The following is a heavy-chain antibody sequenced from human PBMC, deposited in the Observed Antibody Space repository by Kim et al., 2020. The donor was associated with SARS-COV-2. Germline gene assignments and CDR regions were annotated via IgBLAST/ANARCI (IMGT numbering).Heavy chain of an antibody. CDR2: IYYSGSA. D-gene: IGHD3-10*01. V-gene: IGHV4-59*11. Sequence: SETLSLTCTVSGGSIDSHYWTWIRQSPEKGLEWIGEIYYSGSAKYNPSLESRVTISLDTSKNQFSLKLTSVTAADTAVYYCARWASLYGSGSYYWWFDPWGQGILVTVSS. CDR3: ARWASLYGSGSYYWWFDP. J-gene: IGHJ5*02. CDR1: GGSIDSHY.